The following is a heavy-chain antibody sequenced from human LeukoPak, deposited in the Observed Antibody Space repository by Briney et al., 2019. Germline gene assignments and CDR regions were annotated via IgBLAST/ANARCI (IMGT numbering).Heavy chain of an antibody. CDR3: AKGWDSSRVDS. D-gene: IGHD6-19*01. Sequence: PGGSLRLSCAASGFTFSSYAMSWVRQAPGKGLEWVSAISDSGAGIDYADSVKGRFTISRDNSKTTLSLHRSSLSAEDTAVYYRAKGWDSSRVDSWGQGTLVTVSS. CDR2: ISDSGAGI. CDR1: GFTFSSYA. J-gene: IGHJ4*02. V-gene: IGHV3-23*01.